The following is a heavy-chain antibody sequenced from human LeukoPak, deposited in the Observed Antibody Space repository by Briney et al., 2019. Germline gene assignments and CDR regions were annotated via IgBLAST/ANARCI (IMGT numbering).Heavy chain of an antibody. Sequence: SETLSLTCAVAGGSISSSNWWSWVRQPPGKGLEWIGEIYHSGSTNYNPSLKSRVTISVDKSKNQFSLKLSSVTAADTAVYYCPRSREPEAFDIWGQGTMVTVSS. J-gene: IGHJ3*02. CDR1: GGSISSSNW. CDR3: PRSREPEAFDI. CDR2: IYHSGST. D-gene: IGHD1-14*01. V-gene: IGHV4-4*02.